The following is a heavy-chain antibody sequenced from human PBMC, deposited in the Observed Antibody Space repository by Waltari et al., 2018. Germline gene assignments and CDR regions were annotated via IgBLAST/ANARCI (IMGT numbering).Heavy chain of an antibody. V-gene: IGHV4-34*01. J-gene: IGHJ5*02. CDR1: GGSFSGYY. Sequence: QVQLQQWGAGLLKPSATLSLTCAVYGGSFSGYYWSWIRHPPGKGPEWIGEINHSGSTNYNPSLKSRVTISVDTSKNQFSLKLSSVTAADTAVYYCARATYYDFWSGYFANNWFDPWGQGTLVTVSS. CDR3: ARATYYDFWSGYFANNWFDP. CDR2: INHSGST. D-gene: IGHD3-3*01.